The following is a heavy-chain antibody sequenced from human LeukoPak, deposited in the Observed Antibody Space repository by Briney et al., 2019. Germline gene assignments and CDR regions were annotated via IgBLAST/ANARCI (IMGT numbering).Heavy chain of an antibody. CDR3: ARAHPSGSYVFDY. D-gene: IGHD1-26*01. CDR2: IYYSGST. Sequence: SQTLSLTRTVSGGSISSGGYYWSWIRQHPGKGLEWIGYIYYSGSTYYNPSLKSRVTISVDTSKNQFSLKLSSVTAADTAVYYCARAHPSGSYVFDYWGQGTLVTVSS. V-gene: IGHV4-31*03. CDR1: GGSISSGGYY. J-gene: IGHJ4*02.